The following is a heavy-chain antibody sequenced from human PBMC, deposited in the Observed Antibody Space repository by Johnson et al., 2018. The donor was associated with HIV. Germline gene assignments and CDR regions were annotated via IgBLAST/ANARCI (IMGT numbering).Heavy chain of an antibody. CDR3: ARGSYYDSSGDAVDI. CDR1: GFSFIDYA. V-gene: IGHV3-15*01. CDR2: IKSKTDGGTT. Sequence: EVQLVESGGGVVQPGRSLRLSCVASGFSFIDYAMIWVRQAPGKGLEWVGRIKSKTDGGTTDYAAPVKGRFTISRADSKNTLYLQMNSLRAEDTAVYYCARGSYYDSSGDAVDIWGQGTMVTVSS. D-gene: IGHD3-22*01. J-gene: IGHJ3*02.